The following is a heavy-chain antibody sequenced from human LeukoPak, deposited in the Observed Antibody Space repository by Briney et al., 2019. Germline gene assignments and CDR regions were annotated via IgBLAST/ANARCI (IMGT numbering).Heavy chain of an antibody. CDR1: GFTFSSYW. CDR3: ARGRLLWFGESTYYMDV. CDR2: INSDGSST. J-gene: IGHJ6*03. D-gene: IGHD3-10*01. V-gene: IGHV3-74*01. Sequence: PGGSLRLSCAASGFTFSSYWMHWVRQAPGEGLVWVSRINSDGSSTSYADSVKGRFTISRDNAKNTLYLQMNSLRAEDTAVYYCARGRLLWFGESTYYMDVWGKGTTVTVSS.